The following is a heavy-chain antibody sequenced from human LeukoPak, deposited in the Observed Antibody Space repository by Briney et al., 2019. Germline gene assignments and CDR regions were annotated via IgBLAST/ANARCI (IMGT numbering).Heavy chain of an antibody. D-gene: IGHD6-13*01. J-gene: IGHJ4*02. CDR2: ISGSSATI. CDR1: GLTFSSYS. Sequence: PGGSLRLSCAASGLTFSSYSMNWVRQAPGKGLECVSYISGSSATIYYADSVKGRFTISRDNAKNSLYLQMNSLSDDDTAVYYCASDQAAGLDHWGQGTLVTVSS. V-gene: IGHV3-48*02. CDR3: ASDQAAGLDH.